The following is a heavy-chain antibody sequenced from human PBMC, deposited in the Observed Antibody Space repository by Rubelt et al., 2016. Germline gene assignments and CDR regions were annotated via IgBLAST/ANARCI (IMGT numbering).Heavy chain of an antibody. CDR3: ARWGDHGYSYGYYFDY. V-gene: IGHV3-48*01. CDR2: ISSSSSTI. CDR1: GLTFSSYS. J-gene: IGHJ4*02. Sequence: GGGLVKPGGSLRLSCAASGLTFSSYSMNWVRQAPGKGLEWVSYISSSSSTIYYADSVKGRFTISRDNSKNTLYLQMNSLRAEDTAVYYCARWGDHGYSYGYYFDYWGQGTLVTVSS. D-gene: IGHD5-18*01.